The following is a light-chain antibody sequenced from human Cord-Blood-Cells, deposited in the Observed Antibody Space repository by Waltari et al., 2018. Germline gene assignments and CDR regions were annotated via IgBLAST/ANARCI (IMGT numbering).Light chain of an antibody. CDR1: SSDVGGYNY. CDR3: CSYAGSYTF. V-gene: IGLV2-11*01. Sequence: QSALTPPRSVSGSPGQSVTISCTGTSSDVGGYNYVSWYQQHPGKAPKLMIYDVSKRPSGVPDRFSGSKSGNTASLTISGLQAEDEADYYCCSYAGSYTFFGTGTKVTVL. CDR2: DVS. J-gene: IGLJ1*01.